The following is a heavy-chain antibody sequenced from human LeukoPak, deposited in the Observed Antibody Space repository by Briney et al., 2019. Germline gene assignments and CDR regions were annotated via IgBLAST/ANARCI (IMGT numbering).Heavy chain of an antibody. CDR3: ARNYYDSSGYYFPRLCWFDP. J-gene: IGHJ5*02. Sequence: PSETLSLTCAVYGGSFSGYYWSWIRQPPGKGLEWIGEINHSGSTNYNPSLKSRVTISVDTSKNQFSLKLSSVTAADTAVYYCARNYYDSSGYYFPRLCWFDPWGQGTLVTVSS. D-gene: IGHD3-22*01. V-gene: IGHV4-34*01. CDR1: GGSFSGYY. CDR2: INHSGST.